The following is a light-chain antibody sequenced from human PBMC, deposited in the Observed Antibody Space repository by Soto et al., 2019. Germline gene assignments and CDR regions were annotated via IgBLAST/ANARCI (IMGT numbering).Light chain of an antibody. CDR1: SANIGNSD. CDR2: EDN. CDR3: GTWVSSLSAWV. Sequence: QSVLTQPPSVSAAPGQKVTISCSGSSANIGNSDVSWYQHLPGTAPKLLIYEDNKRPPGIPDRFSASKSGASATLGITGLQTGDEADYYCGTWVSSLSAWVFGGGTKLTVL. J-gene: IGLJ2*01. V-gene: IGLV1-51*02.